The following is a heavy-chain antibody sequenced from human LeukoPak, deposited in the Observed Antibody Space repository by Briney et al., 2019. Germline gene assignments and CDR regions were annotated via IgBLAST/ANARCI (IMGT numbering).Heavy chain of an antibody. CDR2: ISWNSGSI. V-gene: IGHV3-9*03. J-gene: IGHJ3*02. CDR1: GFTFDDYA. D-gene: IGHD3-10*01. Sequence: GGSLRLSCAASGFTFDDYAMHWVRQAPGKGLEWVSGISWNSGSIGYADFVKGRFTISRDNAKNSLYLQMNSLRAEDMALYYCAKDMDYYGSGSYFFGGAFDIWGQGTMVTVSS. CDR3: AKDMDYYGSGSYFFGGAFDI.